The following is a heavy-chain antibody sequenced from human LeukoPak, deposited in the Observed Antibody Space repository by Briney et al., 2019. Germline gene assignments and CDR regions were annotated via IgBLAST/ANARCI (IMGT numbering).Heavy chain of an antibody. CDR2: IYNSGST. CDR3: ARKDGDY. Sequence: PSETLSLTCTVSGVSISSYHWSWIRQPPVKGLGWIGYIYNSGSTNYNPSLKSRVIISVDTSKNQVSLKLSSVTAADTAVYYCARKDGDYWGQGILVTVSS. CDR1: GVSISSYH. D-gene: IGHD2-15*01. V-gene: IGHV4-59*01. J-gene: IGHJ4*02.